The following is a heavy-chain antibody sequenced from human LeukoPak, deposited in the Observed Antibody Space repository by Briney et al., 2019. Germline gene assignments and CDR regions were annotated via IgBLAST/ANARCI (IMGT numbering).Heavy chain of an antibody. D-gene: IGHD3-9*01. Sequence: GGSLRLSCAASGFTFSSYAMSWVRQASGKGLEWVSAISGSGGSTYYADSVKGRFTISRDNSKNTLYLQMNSLRAEDTAVYYCAKSHRYFRVFYWGQGTLVTVSS. CDR2: ISGSGGST. J-gene: IGHJ4*02. CDR1: GFTFSSYA. V-gene: IGHV3-23*01. CDR3: AKSHRYFRVFY.